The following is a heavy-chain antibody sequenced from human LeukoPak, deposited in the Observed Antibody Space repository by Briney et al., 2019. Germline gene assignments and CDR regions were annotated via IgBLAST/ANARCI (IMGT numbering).Heavy chain of an antibody. CDR1: GFTFSSYW. D-gene: IGHD2-2*01. V-gene: IGHV3-7*01. Sequence: AGGSLRLPCAASGFTFSSYWMSWVRQAPGKGLEWVANIKQDGSEKYYVDSVKGRFTISRDNAKNSLYLQMNSLRAEGTAVYYCARDWGSGTDPTNWFDPWGQGTLVTVSS. CDR2: IKQDGSEK. J-gene: IGHJ5*02. CDR3: ARDWGSGTDPTNWFDP.